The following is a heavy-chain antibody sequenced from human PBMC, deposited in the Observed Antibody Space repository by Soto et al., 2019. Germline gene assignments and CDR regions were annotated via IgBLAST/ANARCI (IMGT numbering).Heavy chain of an antibody. D-gene: IGHD1-1*01. J-gene: IGHJ6*02. Sequence: GESLKISCXASGYRFSNYWITWVRQMPGKGLEWMGTIDPSDSYSNNSPSFQGHVTISTDTSISTAYLHWGSLKASDTAIYYCARRLPGPKEEYNAYYFYGLDVWGHGTTVTVSS. V-gene: IGHV5-10-1*01. CDR3: ARRLPGPKEEYNAYYFYGLDV. CDR2: IDPSDSYS. CDR1: GYRFSNYW.